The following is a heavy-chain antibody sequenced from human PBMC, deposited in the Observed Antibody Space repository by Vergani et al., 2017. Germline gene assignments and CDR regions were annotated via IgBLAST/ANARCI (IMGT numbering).Heavy chain of an antibody. Sequence: QVQLVQSGAEVKKPGSSVKVSCKASGGTFSSYAISWVRQAPGQGLEWMGRIIPILGTANYAQKFQGRVTITAGESTSTAYMELSSLRSEDTAVYYCARDRVVLMVYASPTNDAFDIWGQGTMVTVSS. CDR1: GGTFSSYA. CDR3: ARDRVVLMVYASPTNDAFDI. CDR2: IIPILGTA. V-gene: IGHV1-69*11. J-gene: IGHJ3*02. D-gene: IGHD2-8*01.